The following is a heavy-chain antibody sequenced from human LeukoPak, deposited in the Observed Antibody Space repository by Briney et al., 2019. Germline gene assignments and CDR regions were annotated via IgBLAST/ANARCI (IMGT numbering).Heavy chain of an antibody. CDR2: ISNSGST. J-gene: IGHJ4*02. V-gene: IGHV4-59*01. CDR3: AEGSSWPNYFDS. CDR1: GGPTSRSY. D-gene: IGHD6-13*01. Sequence: SETLSLTCTVSGGPTSRSYWNWIRQPPGKGLEWIGYISNSGSTKYNPSLESRVTISEDTSKNQFSLKLTPVTAADTAIYYCAEGSSWPNYFDSWGQGTLVTVSS.